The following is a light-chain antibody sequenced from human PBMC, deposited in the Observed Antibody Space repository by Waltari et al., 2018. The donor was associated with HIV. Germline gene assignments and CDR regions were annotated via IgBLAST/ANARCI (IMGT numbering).Light chain of an antibody. V-gene: IGKV1-16*02. CDR2: AAS. J-gene: IGKJ3*01. CDR3: QQYNSYPFT. CDR1: QDIRNF. Sequence: DIQMTQSPSSLSASVGGRVTITCRASQDIRNFLAWFQQKPGKAPQSLIYAASSLQSGVPSNFSGSGSGTDFTLTISSLQPEDFATYYCQQYNSYPFTFGGGTKVDIK.